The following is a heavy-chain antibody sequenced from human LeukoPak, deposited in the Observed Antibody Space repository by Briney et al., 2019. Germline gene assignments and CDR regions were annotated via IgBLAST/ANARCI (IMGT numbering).Heavy chain of an antibody. J-gene: IGHJ4*02. V-gene: IGHV5-10-1*01. CDR2: IDPSDSYS. CDR1: GYSCTCYW. CDR3: RLQLGRPR. D-gene: IGHD1-1*01. Sequence: GESLKISCEASGYSCTCYWINWVRQTPGKGLEWLGRIDPSDSYSNYSPFFQGRVTISSDKSINTAYLQWNSLKASDTAIYFCRLQLGRPRWGQGTPVTVSS.